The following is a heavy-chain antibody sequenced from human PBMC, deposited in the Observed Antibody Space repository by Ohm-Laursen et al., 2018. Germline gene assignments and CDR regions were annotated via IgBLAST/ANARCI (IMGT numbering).Heavy chain of an antibody. D-gene: IGHD1-26*01. V-gene: IGHV1-18*01. CDR1: GYTFTSYG. CDR3: ARDREWERDAFDI. J-gene: IGHJ3*02. CDR2: ISAHNGNT. Sequence: ASVKVSCKASGYTFTSYGISWVRQAPGQGLEWLGWISAHNGNTKNAQKVQGRVSMTTDTSTRTAYMELRSLRSDDTAVYYCARDREWERDAFDIWGQGTMVTVSS.